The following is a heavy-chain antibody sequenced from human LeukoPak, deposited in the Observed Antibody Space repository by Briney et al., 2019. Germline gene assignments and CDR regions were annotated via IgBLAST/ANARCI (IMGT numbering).Heavy chain of an antibody. CDR2: IYYSGSA. Sequence: SETLSLTCTVAGGSISGFYWGWIRQAPGKGLEWIGFIYYSGSANYNPSLKSRVTMSLDGSRNQLSLTLTSVTAADTAIYYCSRESGAFCPFGYWGQGTLVIVPP. CDR3: SRESGAFCPFGY. D-gene: IGHD1-26*01. J-gene: IGHJ4*02. V-gene: IGHV4-59*12. CDR1: GGSISGFY.